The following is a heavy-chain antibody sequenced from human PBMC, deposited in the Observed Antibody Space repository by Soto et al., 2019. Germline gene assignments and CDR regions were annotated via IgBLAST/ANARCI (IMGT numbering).Heavy chain of an antibody. CDR2: MNPNSGNT. Sequence: QVRLVQSGAEVKKPGASVKVSCKASGYTFTSYDINWGRQATGQGLEWMGWMNPNSGNTGYAQKFQGRVTMTRNTSISTAYMELRSLRSEDTAVYYCAREEGDYYYCYGMDVWGQGTTVTVSS. CDR1: GYTFTSYD. J-gene: IGHJ6*02. CDR3: AREEGDYYYCYGMDV. V-gene: IGHV1-8*01.